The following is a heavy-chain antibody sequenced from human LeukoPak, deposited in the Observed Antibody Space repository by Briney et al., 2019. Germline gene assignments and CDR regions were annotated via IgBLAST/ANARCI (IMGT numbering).Heavy chain of an antibody. CDR1: GFTVTDHW. J-gene: IGHJ3*02. CDR3: ARLPSYGHESTNAFDI. CDR2: IYPGDSDT. D-gene: IGHD5-18*01. Sequence: GESLKISCKGSGFTVTDHWIAWVRQMPGKGLEWMGIIYPGDSDTRYSPSFQGQVTISADKSISTAYLQWSSLKASDTAMYYCARLPSYGHESTNAFDIWGQGTMVTVSS. V-gene: IGHV5-51*01.